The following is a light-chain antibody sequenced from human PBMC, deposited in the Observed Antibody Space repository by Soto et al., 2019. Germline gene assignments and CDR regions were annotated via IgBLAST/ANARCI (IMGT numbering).Light chain of an antibody. CDR2: GAS. Sequence: EIVLTQSPGTLSLSPGERATLSCGASHSVSSSYLAWYQQKPGQAPRLLIYGASSRATGIPDRFSGSGSGTYFTLTISRLEPEDFAVYYCQQYGSSPPITFGQGTRLEIK. J-gene: IGKJ5*01. V-gene: IGKV3-20*01. CDR1: HSVSSSY. CDR3: QQYGSSPPIT.